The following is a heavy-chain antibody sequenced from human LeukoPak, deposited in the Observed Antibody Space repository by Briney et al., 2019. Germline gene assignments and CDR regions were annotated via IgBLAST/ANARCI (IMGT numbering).Heavy chain of an antibody. CDR1: GGSISSSSYY. Sequence: SETLSLTCTVSGGSISSSSYYWGWIRQPPAKGLEWVGSIYYSGSTSYNPSLTSRVTISVDTSKNHFSLKLSSVTAADTDVYYCARGEGYFSGGSCYVYYFDYWGQGTLVTVSS. CDR3: ARGEGYFSGGSCYVYYFDY. D-gene: IGHD2-15*01. CDR2: IYYSGST. J-gene: IGHJ4*02. V-gene: IGHV4-39*02.